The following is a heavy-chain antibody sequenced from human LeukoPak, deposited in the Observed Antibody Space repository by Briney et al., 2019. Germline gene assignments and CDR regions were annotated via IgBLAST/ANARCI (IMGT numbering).Heavy chain of an antibody. Sequence: GGSVRLSYAASGFTFTFYWMSWVRQAPGRGLEWVANIKQDGSDKYYVGSVKGRFTISRDNSKNSLYLQMNSLRAEDTAFYFCARHSNKYDYDSSGHYRSFEYCGQGALVSVSS. J-gene: IGHJ4*02. CDR2: IKQDGSDK. D-gene: IGHD3-22*01. CDR3: ARHSNKYDYDSSGHYRSFEY. V-gene: IGHV3-7*01. CDR1: GFTFTFYW.